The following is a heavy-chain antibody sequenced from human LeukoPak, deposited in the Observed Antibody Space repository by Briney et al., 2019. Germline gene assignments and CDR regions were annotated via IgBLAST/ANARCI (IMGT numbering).Heavy chain of an antibody. CDR3: ARGALFIVVVPTTIDY. CDR2: ISYDGSNK. V-gene: IGHV3-30-3*01. J-gene: IGHJ4*02. Sequence: GGSLRLSCSASGLTFSTYAMHWVRQAPGKGLEWVALISYDGSNKYYADSVKGRFTISRDNSKNTLYLQMNSLRAEDTAVYYCARGALFIVVVPTTIDYWGQGTLVTVSS. CDR1: GLTFSTYA. D-gene: IGHD2-2*01.